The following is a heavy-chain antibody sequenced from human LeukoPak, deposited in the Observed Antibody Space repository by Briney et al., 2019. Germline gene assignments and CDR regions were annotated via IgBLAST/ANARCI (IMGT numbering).Heavy chain of an antibody. CDR1: GYTFTSYG. Sequence: GASVKVSCKASGYTFTSYGISWVRQAPGQGLEWMGWISAYDGNTNYAQKLQGRVTMTTDTSTSTAYMELRSLRSDDTAVYYCARSRGYYYGSGSYYLDYWGQGTLVTVSS. V-gene: IGHV1-18*01. D-gene: IGHD3-10*01. CDR2: ISAYDGNT. J-gene: IGHJ4*02. CDR3: ARSRGYYYGSGSYYLDY.